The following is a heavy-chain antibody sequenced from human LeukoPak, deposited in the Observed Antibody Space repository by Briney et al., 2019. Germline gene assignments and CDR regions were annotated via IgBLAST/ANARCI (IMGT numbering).Heavy chain of an antibody. Sequence: GGSLRLSCAASGFTFSSYAMSWVRQAPGKGLEWVSAISGTGGNTYYADSVKGRFTISRDNSKNTLYLQMNSLRDEDTAVYYCAKAQSSGFYWYFDCWGQGTLVTVSS. D-gene: IGHD3-22*01. J-gene: IGHJ4*02. V-gene: IGHV3-23*01. CDR1: GFTFSSYA. CDR3: AKAQSSGFYWYFDC. CDR2: ISGTGGNT.